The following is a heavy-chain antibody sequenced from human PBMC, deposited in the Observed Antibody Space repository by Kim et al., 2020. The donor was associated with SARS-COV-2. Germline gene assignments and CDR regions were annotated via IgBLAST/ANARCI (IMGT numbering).Heavy chain of an antibody. D-gene: IGHD2-2*01. CDR3: ARGRGPAAILGVDP. Sequence: QKFQGRVTMTRNTSISTAYMELSSLRSEDTAVYYCARGRGPAAILGVDPWGQGTLVTVSS. J-gene: IGHJ5*02. V-gene: IGHV1-8*01.